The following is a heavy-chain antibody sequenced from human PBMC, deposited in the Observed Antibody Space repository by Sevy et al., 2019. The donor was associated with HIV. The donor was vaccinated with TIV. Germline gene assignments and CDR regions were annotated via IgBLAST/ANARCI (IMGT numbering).Heavy chain of an antibody. Sequence: SETLSLTCAVSGGSISSTNWWSWVRQPPGKGLEWIGEIYHTGSSNYNPSLKSRVTISVDKSKNQISLNLSSVTAADTAVYYCAKEKYYDSSGYHSSFDYWGQGTLVTVSS. J-gene: IGHJ4*02. D-gene: IGHD3-22*01. CDR1: GGSISSTNW. V-gene: IGHV4-4*02. CDR3: AKEKYYDSSGYHSSFDY. CDR2: IYHTGSS.